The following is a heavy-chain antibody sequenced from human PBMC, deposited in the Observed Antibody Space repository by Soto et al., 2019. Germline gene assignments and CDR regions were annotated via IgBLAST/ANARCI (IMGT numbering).Heavy chain of an antibody. V-gene: IGHV4-59*01. CDR1: GGSISSYY. CDR3: GRGEVDRYNWNYGIDY. D-gene: IGHD1-7*01. J-gene: IGHJ4*02. CDR2: IYYGGNT. Sequence: PSETLSRTCTVSGGSISSYYWSWIRQPPGKGLEWIGYIYYGGNTNYNPSLKSRVTISVDTSKNQFSLKLSSVTAADTAVYYCGRGEVDRYNWNYGIDYWGQGTLVTVSS.